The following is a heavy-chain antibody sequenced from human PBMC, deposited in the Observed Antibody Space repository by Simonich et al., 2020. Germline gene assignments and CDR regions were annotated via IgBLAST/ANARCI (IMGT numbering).Heavy chain of an antibody. V-gene: IGHV4-38-2*01. CDR3: ARVGYSNYYYYGMDV. Sequence: QVQLQESGPGLVKPSETLSLTCAVSGYSISSGYYWGWIRQPPGKGLGGIGSIYHSGSTYYNPSLKSRVTISVDTSKNQFSLKLSAGTAADTAVYYCARVGYSNYYYYGMDVWGQGTTVTVSS. D-gene: IGHD6-13*01. CDR2: IYHSGST. CDR1: GYSISSGYY. J-gene: IGHJ6*02.